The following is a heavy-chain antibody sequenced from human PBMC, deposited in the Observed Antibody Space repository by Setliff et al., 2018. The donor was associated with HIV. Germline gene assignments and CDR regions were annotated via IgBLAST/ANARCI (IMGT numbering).Heavy chain of an antibody. V-gene: IGHV4-34*01. CDR3: TVYNTGSSKDHY. Sequence: PSETLSLTCTVYGGSFSGYYWTWIRQPPGKGLEFIGEMNHRGVIKYLSSLKSRVTMAVDTSKKQFSLKLKSVTAADTAVYYCTVYNTGSSKDHYWGQGTPVTVSS. D-gene: IGHD2-8*02. J-gene: IGHJ4*02. CDR2: MNHRGVI. CDR1: GGSFSGYY.